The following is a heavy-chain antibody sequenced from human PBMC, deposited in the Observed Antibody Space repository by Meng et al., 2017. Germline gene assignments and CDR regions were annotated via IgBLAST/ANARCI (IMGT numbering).Heavy chain of an antibody. V-gene: IGHV3-53*02. Sequence: EVQLAGTGGGLIQPGGSLRLSCTASGFSVTTSYMSWVRQAPGKGLEWVSVIYSGGSTYYADSVKGRFSISRDNSRNTLYLQMNSLRAEDTAVYFCARDSSSGWYHNYWGQGTLVTVSS. D-gene: IGHD6-19*01. CDR1: GFSVTTSY. J-gene: IGHJ4*02. CDR3: ARDSSSGWYHNY. CDR2: IYSGGST.